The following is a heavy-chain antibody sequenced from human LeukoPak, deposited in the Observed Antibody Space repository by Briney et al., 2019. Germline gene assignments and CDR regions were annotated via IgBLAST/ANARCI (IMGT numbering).Heavy chain of an antibody. V-gene: IGHV3-48*01. CDR2: IRNTIRTT. D-gene: IGHD4-17*01. CDR1: GFTFSSYN. CDR3: ARERYGWFDP. J-gene: IGHJ5*02. Sequence: GGSLRLFCAASGFTFSSYNMNWVRQAPGKGLEWVSYIRNTIRTTYYADSVKGRFTISRDNAKNSLFLQMNSLRVKDTAVYYCARERYGWFDPWGQGTLVTVSS.